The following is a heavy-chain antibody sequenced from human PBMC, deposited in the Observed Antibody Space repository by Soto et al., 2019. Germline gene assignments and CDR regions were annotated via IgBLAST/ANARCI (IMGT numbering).Heavy chain of an antibody. Sequence: LSLTCTVSGGSISSGGYYWSWIRQHPGKGLEWIGYIYYSGSTYYNPSLKSRVTISVDTSKNQFSLKLSSVTAADTAVYYCAREGGGITGTTGLDYWGQGTLVTVSS. D-gene: IGHD1-7*01. CDR1: GGSISSGGYY. CDR3: AREGGGITGTTGLDY. V-gene: IGHV4-31*03. J-gene: IGHJ4*02. CDR2: IYYSGST.